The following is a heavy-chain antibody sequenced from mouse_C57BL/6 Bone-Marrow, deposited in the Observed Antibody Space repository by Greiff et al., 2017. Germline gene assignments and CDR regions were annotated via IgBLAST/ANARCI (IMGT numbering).Heavy chain of an antibody. V-gene: IGHV2-2*01. D-gene: IGHD2-1*01. J-gene: IGHJ4*01. CDR3: ARLIYYGNYVDAMDY. Sequence: VMLVESGPGLVQPSQSLSITCTVSGFSLTSYGVHWVRQSPGKGLEWLGVIWSGGSTDYNAAFISRLSISKDNSKSQVFFKMNSLQADDTAIYYCARLIYYGNYVDAMDYWGQGTSVTVSS. CDR1: GFSLTSYG. CDR2: IWSGGST.